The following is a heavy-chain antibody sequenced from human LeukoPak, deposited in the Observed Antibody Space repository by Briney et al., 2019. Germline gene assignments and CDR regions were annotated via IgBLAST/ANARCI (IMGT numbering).Heavy chain of an antibody. Sequence: PGGSLRLSCAASGFTFSSYWMHWVRQAPGKGLVWVSRINSDGGTTIYADYVKGRFTISRDNAKNTLYLQMNSLRAEDTAVYYCARTQNYAFDIWGQGTMVTVSS. CDR2: INSDGGTT. V-gene: IGHV3-74*01. CDR1: GFTFSSYW. CDR3: ARTQNYAFDI. J-gene: IGHJ3*02.